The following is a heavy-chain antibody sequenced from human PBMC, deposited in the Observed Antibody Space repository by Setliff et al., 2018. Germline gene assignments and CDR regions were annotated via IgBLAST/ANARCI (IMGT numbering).Heavy chain of an antibody. V-gene: IGHV3-23*01. CDR3: AKDYRGAYSTNWYAPYY. D-gene: IGHD6-13*01. CDR1: GFTFSSYA. Sequence: GGSLRLSCAASGFTFSSYAMSWVRQAPGKGLEWVSAISGSGGSTYYADSVKGRFTISRDNSKSTLYLQMNSLRAKDTAVYYCAKDYRGAYSTNWYAPYYWGQGMLVTVSS. CDR2: ISGSGGST. J-gene: IGHJ4*02.